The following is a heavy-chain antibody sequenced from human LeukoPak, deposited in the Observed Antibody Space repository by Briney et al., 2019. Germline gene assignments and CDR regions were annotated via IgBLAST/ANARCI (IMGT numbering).Heavy chain of an antibody. V-gene: IGHV3-23*01. CDR1: GVTFSSQE. J-gene: IGHJ6*01. CDR2: ISDSGGGT. D-gene: IGHD3-10*01. CDR3: TTEARVPLPRGLLWFGELSIGMEV. Sequence: GGSLRLSCAASGVTFSSQEMTWVRQAPGKGLEWVSGISDSGGGTYYADSVKGRFTISRDYSKNTLYMQMNSLKTEDTAVYYWTTEARVPLPRGLLWFGELSIGMEV.